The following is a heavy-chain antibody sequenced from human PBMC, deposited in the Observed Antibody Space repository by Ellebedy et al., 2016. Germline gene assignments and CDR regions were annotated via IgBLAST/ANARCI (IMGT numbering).Heavy chain of an antibody. CDR1: GYTFTKHA. Sequence: ASVKVSCKGSGYTFTKHAIHWVRQAPGQGLEWMGWINSGNGNTKYSQKFQGRVTFTVDTSASTAYMELSSLASEDTAVFFCARDQDTRGYIQYSFDYWGQGTRVTVSS. D-gene: IGHD5-12*01. CDR2: INSGNGNT. V-gene: IGHV1-3*01. J-gene: IGHJ4*02. CDR3: ARDQDTRGYIQYSFDY.